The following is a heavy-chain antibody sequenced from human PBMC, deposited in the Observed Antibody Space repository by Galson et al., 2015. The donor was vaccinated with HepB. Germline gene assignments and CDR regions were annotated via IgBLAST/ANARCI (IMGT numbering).Heavy chain of an antibody. CDR1: GFTFSDYC. J-gene: IGHJ3*02. D-gene: IGHD3-22*01. CDR2: ISNSGSTI. V-gene: IGHV3-11*01. CDR3: ARSYDSSCYYPDAFDI. Sequence: SLRLSCAASGFTFSDYCMSWIRQAPGKGLEWVSYISNSGSTIYYADSVKGRFTISRDNAKNSLYLQMNSLRAEDTAVYYCARSYDSSCYYPDAFDIWGQGTMVTVSS.